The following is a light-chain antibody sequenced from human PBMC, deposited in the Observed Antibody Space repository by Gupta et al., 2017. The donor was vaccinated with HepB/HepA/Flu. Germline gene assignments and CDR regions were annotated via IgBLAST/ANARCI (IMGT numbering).Light chain of an antibody. V-gene: IGKV3-11*01. CDR1: QSVNSH. Sequence: EIVLTQSPATLSLSPGERATLSCRASQSVNSHLAWFQQKPGQAPRLLIYDASNRATGIPARFSGSGSGTDFTLTISSLEPEDFAVYYCQQRSSWLWTFGKGTKVEIK. CDR3: QQRSSWLWT. CDR2: DAS. J-gene: IGKJ1*01.